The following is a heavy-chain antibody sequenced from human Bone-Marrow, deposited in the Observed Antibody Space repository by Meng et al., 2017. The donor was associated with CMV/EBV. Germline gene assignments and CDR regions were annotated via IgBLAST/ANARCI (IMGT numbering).Heavy chain of an antibody. D-gene: IGHD2-2*01. CDR2: ISSTSSYI. CDR3: AQAYQLRNYYGMDV. CDR1: GFTFSSYS. V-gene: IGHV3-21*01. Sequence: GGSLRLSCAASGFTFSSYSMNWVRQAPGKGLEWVSSISSTSSYIYYADSVKGRFTISRDNAKNSLYLQMNSLRAEDTAVYYCAQAYQLRNYYGMDVWGQGTTVTVSS. J-gene: IGHJ6*02.